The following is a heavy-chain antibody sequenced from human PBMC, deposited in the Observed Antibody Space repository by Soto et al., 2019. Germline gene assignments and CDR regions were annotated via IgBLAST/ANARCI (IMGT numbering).Heavy chain of an antibody. V-gene: IGHV1-8*01. CDR1: GYTFTSYD. D-gene: IGHD3-10*01. Sequence: QVQLVQSGAEVKKPGASVKVSCKASGYTFTSYDINWVRQATGQGLEWMGWMNPNSGNTGYAQKFQGRVTMTRNTSISTAYMELSSLRSEDTAVYYCARKPDYYGSGRYYGMDVWGQGTTVTVSS. CDR3: ARKPDYYGSGRYYGMDV. CDR2: MNPNSGNT. J-gene: IGHJ6*02.